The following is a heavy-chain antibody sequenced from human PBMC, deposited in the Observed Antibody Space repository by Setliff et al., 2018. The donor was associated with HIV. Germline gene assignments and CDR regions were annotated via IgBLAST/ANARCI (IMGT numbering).Heavy chain of an antibody. Sequence: GSLRLSCAASGFAFSSHQMSWVRQAPGKGLEWVAKIKNDGSEKYYVDSVEGRFTISRDNAKNSLYLEMNSLTVEDTALYYCARDWPSSTAAGDCWGQGTLVTVSS. CDR2: IKNDGSEK. J-gene: IGHJ4*02. V-gene: IGHV3-7*01. CDR3: ARDWPSSTAAGDC. CDR1: GFAFSSHQ. D-gene: IGHD6-6*01.